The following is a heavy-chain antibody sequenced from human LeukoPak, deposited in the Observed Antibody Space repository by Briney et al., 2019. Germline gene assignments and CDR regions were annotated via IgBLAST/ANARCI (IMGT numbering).Heavy chain of an antibody. V-gene: IGHV4-59*01. D-gene: IGHD6-19*01. CDR1: GGSISSYY. CDR3: ARDTSSGWYYFDY. J-gene: IGHJ4*02. Sequence: PSETLSVTCTVSGGSISSYYWSWIRQPPGKGLEWIGYIYYSGSTNYNPSLKSRVTISVDTSKNQFSLKLSSVTAADTAVYYCARDTSSGWYYFDYWGQGTLVTVSS. CDR2: IYYSGST.